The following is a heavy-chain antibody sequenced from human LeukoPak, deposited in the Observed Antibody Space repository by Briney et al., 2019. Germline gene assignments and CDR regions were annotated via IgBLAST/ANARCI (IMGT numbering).Heavy chain of an antibody. V-gene: IGHV3-21*01. CDR2: ISSSSTYI. D-gene: IGHD5-12*01. J-gene: IGHJ4*02. CDR1: GFTFSSYS. Sequence: KPGGSLRLSCAASGFTFSSYSMNWVRQAPGERPEWVSSISSSSTYIYYADSVKGRFTISRDDAKNSLFLQMNSLRAEDTAVYYCARDETPTNGYDSYDFWGQGTLVTVST. CDR3: ARDETPTNGYDSYDF.